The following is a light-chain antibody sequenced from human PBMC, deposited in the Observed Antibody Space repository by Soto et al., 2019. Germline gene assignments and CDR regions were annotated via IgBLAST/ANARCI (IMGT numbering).Light chain of an antibody. Sequence: EVVMRQSPATLSVSPGEGATLSCRASQGIGDTLAWYQHKPGQAPRLLIYGASSRATGIPDRFSGSGSGTDFTLTINRLEPEDFAVYYCQQYGSSLYTFGQGTKVDIK. V-gene: IGKV3-20*01. CDR3: QQYGSSLYT. CDR1: QGIGDT. CDR2: GAS. J-gene: IGKJ2*01.